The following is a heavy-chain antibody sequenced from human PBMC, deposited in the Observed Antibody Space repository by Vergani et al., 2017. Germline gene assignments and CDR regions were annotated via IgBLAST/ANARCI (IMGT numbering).Heavy chain of an antibody. Sequence: EVQLVESGGGLVKPGGSLRLSCAASGFTFSSYSMNWVRQAPGKGLEWVSSISSSSGYIYYADSVKGRFTVPRDNAKNSLYLQMNSLSAEDTAVYYCARDLEVGYDFWSGYLNNWFDPWGQGTLVTVSS. CDR2: ISSSSGYI. J-gene: IGHJ5*02. V-gene: IGHV3-21*01. D-gene: IGHD3-3*01. CDR1: GFTFSSYS. CDR3: ARDLEVGYDFWSGYLNNWFDP.